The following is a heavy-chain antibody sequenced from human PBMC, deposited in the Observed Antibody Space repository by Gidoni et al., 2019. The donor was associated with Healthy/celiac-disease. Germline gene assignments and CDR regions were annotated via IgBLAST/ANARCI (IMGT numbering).Heavy chain of an antibody. D-gene: IGHD3-10*01. CDR2: IYSGSRT. CDR1: GFTVSSNY. CDR3: ASEIWFGELRLDY. V-gene: IGHV3-53*01. J-gene: IGHJ4*02. Sequence: EVQLLASAGGLLQPGGSLRLSCAASGFTVSSNYMSWVRLAPGTGLEGVAVIYSGSRTYYADSVKGRFTISRDNSKNTLYLQMNSLRAEDKAVYYCASEIWFGELRLDYWGQGTLVTVSS.